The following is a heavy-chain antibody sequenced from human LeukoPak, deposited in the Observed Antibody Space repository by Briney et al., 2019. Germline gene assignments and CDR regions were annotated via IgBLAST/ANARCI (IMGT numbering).Heavy chain of an antibody. V-gene: IGHV3-7*03. CDR1: GFTFSSYW. Sequence: GGSLRLSCAASGFTFSSYWMSWVRQAPGKGLEWVANIKQDGSEKYYVDSVKGRFTISRDNAKNSLYLQMNSLRAEDTAVYSGARESEILGVFPKGIDYWGKGTLVTVSS. CDR3: ARESEILGVFPKGIDY. D-gene: IGHD3-3*01. J-gene: IGHJ4*02. CDR2: IKQDGSEK.